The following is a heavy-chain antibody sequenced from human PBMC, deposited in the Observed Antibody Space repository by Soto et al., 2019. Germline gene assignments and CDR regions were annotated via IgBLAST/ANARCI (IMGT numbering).Heavy chain of an antibody. CDR2: IKQDGSEK. Sequence: GGSLRLSCAASGFTFSSYWMSWVRQAPGKGLEWVANIKQDGSEKYYVDSVKGRFTISRDNAKNSLYLQMNSLRAEDTAVYYCARGGLRANTRTLRFLERPEDYGMDVWGQGTTVTVSS. CDR1: GFTFSSYW. CDR3: ARGGLRANTRTLRFLERPEDYGMDV. D-gene: IGHD3-3*01. V-gene: IGHV3-7*01. J-gene: IGHJ6*02.